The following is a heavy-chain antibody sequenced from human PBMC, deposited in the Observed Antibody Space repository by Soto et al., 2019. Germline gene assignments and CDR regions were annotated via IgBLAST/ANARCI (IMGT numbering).Heavy chain of an antibody. CDR1: GGSISSYY. CDR3: ARAYSDGYNYYYYGMDV. V-gene: IGHV4-59*01. Sequence: SETLSLTCTVSGGSISSYYWSWIWQPPGKGLEWIGYIYYSGSTNYNPSLKSRVTISVDTSKNQFSLKLSSVTAADTAVYYCARAYSDGYNYYYYGMDVWGQGTTVTVSS. J-gene: IGHJ6*02. D-gene: IGHD5-12*01. CDR2: IYYSGST.